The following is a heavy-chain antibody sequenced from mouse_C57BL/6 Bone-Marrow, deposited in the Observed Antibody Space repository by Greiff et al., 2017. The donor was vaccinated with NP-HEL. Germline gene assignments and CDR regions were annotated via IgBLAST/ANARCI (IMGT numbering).Heavy chain of an antibody. CDR3: ARSRRTWFAY. CDR1: GYTFTDYN. Sequence: EVKLVESGPELVKPGASVKIPCKASGYTFTDYNMDWVKQSHGKSLEWIGDINPNNGGTIYNQKFKGKATLTVDKSSSTAYMELRSLTSEDTAVYYCARSRRTWFAYWGQGTLVTVSA. CDR2: INPNNGGT. J-gene: IGHJ3*01. V-gene: IGHV1-18*01.